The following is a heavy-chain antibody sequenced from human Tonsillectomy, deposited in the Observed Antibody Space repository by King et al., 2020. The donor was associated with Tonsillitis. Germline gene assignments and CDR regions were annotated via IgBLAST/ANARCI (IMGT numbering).Heavy chain of an antibody. Sequence: VQLQESGPGLVRPSQTLSLTCAISGDSVSSNRATWNWIRQSPLRGLEWRGRSYYRSKWSYDYAVSTKSRVTINPDTSKNQSSLQLTSVTPEDPALYYCARGQEERGLQNVDAFDFCGEGTMVTVSS. CDR2: SYYRSKWSY. J-gene: IGHJ3*01. D-gene: IGHD5-24*01. CDR3: ARGQEERGLQNVDAFDF. V-gene: IGHV6-1*01. CDR1: GDSVSSNRAT.